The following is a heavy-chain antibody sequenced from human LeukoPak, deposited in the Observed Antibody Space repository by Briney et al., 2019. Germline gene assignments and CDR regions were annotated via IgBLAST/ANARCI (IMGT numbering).Heavy chain of an antibody. V-gene: IGHV3-23*01. CDR2: ISGSGGGT. Sequence: GGSLRLSCAVSGITLSNNGMSWVRQAPGKGLEWVAGISGSGGGTNYADSVKGRFTISRDNPKNTLYLQMNSLTVEDTAVYFCARRPRDYYDSSGYYPDWGQGTLVTVSS. J-gene: IGHJ4*02. CDR1: GITLSNNG. CDR3: ARRPRDYYDSSGYYPD. D-gene: IGHD3-22*01.